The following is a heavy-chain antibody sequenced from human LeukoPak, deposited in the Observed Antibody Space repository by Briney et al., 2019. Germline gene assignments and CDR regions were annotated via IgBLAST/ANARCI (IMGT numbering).Heavy chain of an antibody. J-gene: IGHJ4*02. D-gene: IGHD3-22*01. CDR2: IKQDGSEK. V-gene: IGHV3-7*01. Sequence: GGSLRLSCAASGFTFSSYWMSWVRQAPGKGLEWVANIKQDGSEKYYVDSVKGRFTTSRDNAKNSLYLQMNSLRAEDTAVYYCARVRLYYYDSSGRYYFDYWGQGTLVTVSS. CDR3: ARVRLYYYDSSGRYYFDY. CDR1: GFTFSSYW.